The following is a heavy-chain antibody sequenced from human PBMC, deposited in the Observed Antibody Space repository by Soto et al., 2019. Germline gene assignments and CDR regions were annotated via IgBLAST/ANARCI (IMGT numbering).Heavy chain of an antibody. CDR3: AKDLGRITMIVVVINDAFDI. J-gene: IGHJ3*02. CDR1: GFSFGTYA. Sequence: AGSLRLSCAASGFSFGTYAMHWVRQAPGKGLEWVAVISYDGSNKYYADSVRGRFTISRDNSKNTLYLQMNSLRTEDTAVYYCAKDLGRITMIVVVINDAFDIWGQGTMVTVSS. D-gene: IGHD3-22*01. CDR2: ISYDGSNK. V-gene: IGHV3-30-3*01.